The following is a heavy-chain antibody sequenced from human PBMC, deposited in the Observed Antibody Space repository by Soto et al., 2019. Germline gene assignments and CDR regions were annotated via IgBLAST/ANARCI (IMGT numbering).Heavy chain of an antibody. J-gene: IGHJ2*01. CDR3: ARKPHWQYWYFDL. Sequence: EVQLVESGGSVIRPGGSLRLSCAASGFAFQNHGMAWVRQVPGKGLEWVAGISGSGVNAGYADSVKGRFTISRDNGDNSVYLELNNLGVEDTALYHCARKPHWQYWYFDLWGRGTLVTVSS. V-gene: IGHV3-20*01. CDR2: ISGSGVNA. D-gene: IGHD1-1*01. CDR1: GFAFQNHG.